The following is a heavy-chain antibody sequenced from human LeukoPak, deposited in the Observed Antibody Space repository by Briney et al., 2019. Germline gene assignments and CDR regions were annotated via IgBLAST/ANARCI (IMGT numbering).Heavy chain of an antibody. CDR3: AKDHGLRFGELLSEPDNWFDP. V-gene: IGHV3-23*01. D-gene: IGHD3-10*01. CDR2: ISGSGGST. CDR1: GFTFSSYA. J-gene: IGHJ5*02. Sequence: GGSLRLSCAASGFTFSSYAMSWVRQAPGKGLEWVSAISGSGGSTYYADSVKGRFTISRGNSKNTLYLQMNSLRAEDTAVYYCAKDHGLRFGELLSEPDNWFDPWGQGTLVTVSS.